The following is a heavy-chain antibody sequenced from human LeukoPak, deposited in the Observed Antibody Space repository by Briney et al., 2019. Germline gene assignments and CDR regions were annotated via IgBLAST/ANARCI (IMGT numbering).Heavy chain of an antibody. CDR1: GFTFSSYS. Sequence: GGSLRLSCAASGFTFSSYSMNWVRQAPGKGLEWVSSISSSSSYIYYADSVKGRFTISRDNAKNSLYLQMNSLRAEGTAVYYCARDRGGYYVFDYWGQGTLVTVSS. J-gene: IGHJ4*02. CDR3: ARDRGGYYVFDY. V-gene: IGHV3-21*01. D-gene: IGHD3-22*01. CDR2: ISSSSSYI.